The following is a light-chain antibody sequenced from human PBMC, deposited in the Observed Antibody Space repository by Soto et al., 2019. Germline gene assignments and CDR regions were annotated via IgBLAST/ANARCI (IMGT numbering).Light chain of an antibody. CDR3: QQYNSYSQT. CDR1: QSVLYSSNNKNY. V-gene: IGKV4-1*01. J-gene: IGKJ1*01. CDR2: WAS. Sequence: DMVMTQSPDSVAVALGERATINCKSSQSVLYSSNNKNYLAWYQQKPGQPPKLLIYWASSLETGVPSRFSGSGSGTEFTLTISSLQPDDFATYYCQQYNSYSQTFGQGTKVDI.